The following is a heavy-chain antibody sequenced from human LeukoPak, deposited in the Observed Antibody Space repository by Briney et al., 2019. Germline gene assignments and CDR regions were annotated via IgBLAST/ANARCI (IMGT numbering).Heavy chain of an antibody. V-gene: IGHV3-23*01. CDR2: ISGSGGST. CDR3: AKLDVYDILTGYYKGIEY. CDR1: GLPFSSYA. J-gene: IGHJ4*02. Sequence: HPGGSLRLSCAASGLPFSSYAMSWVRQAPGKGLEWVSAISGSGGSTFYADSVKGRFTISRDNSKNTLYLQMNSLRAEDTAVYYCAKLDVYDILTGYYKGIEYWGQGTLVTVSS. D-gene: IGHD3-9*01.